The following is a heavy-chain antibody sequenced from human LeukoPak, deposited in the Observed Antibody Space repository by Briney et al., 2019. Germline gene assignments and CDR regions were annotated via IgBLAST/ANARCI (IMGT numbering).Heavy chain of an antibody. D-gene: IGHD3-3*01. J-gene: IGHJ6*02. CDR3: ARDHVTIFGVEYGRDV. Sequence: GASVKVSCKASGYTFTGYYMHWVRQAPGQGLEWMGWINPNSGGTNYAQKFQGRVTMTRDTSISTAYMELSRLRSDDTAVYYCARDHVTIFGVEYGRDVWGQGTTVTVSS. CDR2: INPNSGGT. V-gene: IGHV1-2*02. CDR1: GYTFTGYY.